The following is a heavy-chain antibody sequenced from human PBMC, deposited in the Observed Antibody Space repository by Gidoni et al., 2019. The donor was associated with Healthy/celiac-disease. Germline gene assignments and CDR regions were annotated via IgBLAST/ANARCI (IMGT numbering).Heavy chain of an antibody. CDR3: AKGFSYCSSTSCSMGYYYYMDV. CDR2: ISGSGGST. J-gene: IGHJ6*03. CDR1: GFTFSSYA. Sequence: EVQLLESGGGLVQPGGSLRLSCAASGFTFSSYAMSWVRQAPGKGLEWVSAISGSGGSTYYADSVKGRFTISRDNSKNTLYLQMNSLRAEDTAVYYCAKGFSYCSSTSCSMGYYYYMDVWGKGTTVTVSS. D-gene: IGHD2-2*01. V-gene: IGHV3-23*01.